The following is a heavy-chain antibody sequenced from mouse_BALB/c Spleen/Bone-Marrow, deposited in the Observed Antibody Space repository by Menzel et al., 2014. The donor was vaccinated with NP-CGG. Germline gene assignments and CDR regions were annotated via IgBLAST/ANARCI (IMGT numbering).Heavy chain of an antibody. CDR1: GFPFSDYY. CDR3: ARHLYGNYGAMDY. J-gene: IGHJ4*01. D-gene: IGHD2-1*01. V-gene: IGHV5-12*02. Sequence: EVHLVESGGGLVQPGGSLKLSCATPGFPFSDYYMYWVRQTPGKRLEWVAYISNGGGSTYYPDTVKGRFTISRDNAKNTLYLQMSRLKSEDTAMYYCARHLYGNYGAMDYWGQGTSVTVSS. CDR2: ISNGGGST.